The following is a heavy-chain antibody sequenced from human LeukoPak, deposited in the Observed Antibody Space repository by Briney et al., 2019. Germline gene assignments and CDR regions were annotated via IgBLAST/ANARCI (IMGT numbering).Heavy chain of an antibody. Sequence: ETLSLTCAVSGGSISSSNWWSWVRQPPRKGLEWIGEIYHSGSTNYNPSLKSRVTISVDTSKNQFSLKLSSVTAADTAVYYCGAVAGTGYFDYWGQGTLVTVSS. CDR2: IYHSGST. J-gene: IGHJ4*02. V-gene: IGHV4-4*02. CDR3: GAVAGTGYFDY. D-gene: IGHD6-19*01. CDR1: GGSISSSNW.